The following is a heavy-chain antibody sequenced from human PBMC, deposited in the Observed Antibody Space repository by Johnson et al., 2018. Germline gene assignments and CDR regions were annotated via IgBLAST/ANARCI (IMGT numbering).Heavy chain of an antibody. V-gene: IGHV3-30*03. CDR2: ISYDGSNK. CDR3: ASSVGSDGFPIDSFDI. J-gene: IGHJ3*02. Sequence: QVQLVQSGGGVVQPGRSLRLSCAASGFTFSTYDMHWVRQAPGKGLEWVAVISYDGSNKYYADSVKGRFTISRDDSKNTLYPQMNSRRAEDTDVYYCASSVGSDGFPIDSFDIWGQGTMVTVSS. D-gene: IGHD3-10*01. CDR1: GFTFSTYD.